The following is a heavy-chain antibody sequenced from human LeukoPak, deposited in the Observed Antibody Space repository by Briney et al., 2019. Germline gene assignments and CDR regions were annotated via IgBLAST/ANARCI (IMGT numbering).Heavy chain of an antibody. CDR2: ISTYNGNT. CDR3: ARGFIVATIRGSDY. J-gene: IGHJ4*02. Sequence: GASVKVSCKASGHTFFSYGVTWVRQAPGQGLEWLGWISTYNGNTNYAQKFQGRVTMTTDTSTSTAYMDLRNLRSDDTAVYYCARGFIVATIRGSDYWGQGTLVTVSS. V-gene: IGHV1-18*01. D-gene: IGHD5-12*01. CDR1: GHTFFSYG.